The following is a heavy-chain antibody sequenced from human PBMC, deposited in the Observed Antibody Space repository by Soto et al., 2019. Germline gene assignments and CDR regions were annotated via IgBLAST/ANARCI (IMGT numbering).Heavy chain of an antibody. CDR2: IIPVFATT. CDR1: GGTFSTYV. CDR3: ARGRIAGAATDFYYYGMDV. Sequence: QVQLVQSGAEVKKPGSSVKVSCKASGGTFSTYVISWVRQAPGQGLEWMGGIIPVFATTNYAQKFQGRVTITADEPTKTGYMELSSLRSEDTAVYYCARGRIAGAATDFYYYGMDVWGQGTSVTVSS. V-gene: IGHV1-69*12. J-gene: IGHJ6*02. D-gene: IGHD1-26*01.